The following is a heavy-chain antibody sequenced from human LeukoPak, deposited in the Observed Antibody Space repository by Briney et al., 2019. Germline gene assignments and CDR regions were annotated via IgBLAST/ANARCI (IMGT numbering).Heavy chain of an antibody. V-gene: IGHV1-2*02. CDR1: GYTFTVYC. Sequence: ASVKVSCKASGYTFTVYCMHWVRQAPGQGLEWMGWINPNNGATNYAQKFQGRVTMTRDTSISTAYMELNRLTSDDTAVYYCARDGNFDIWGQGTVVTVSS. D-gene: IGHD4-23*01. J-gene: IGHJ3*02. CDR3: ARDGNFDI. CDR2: INPNNGAT.